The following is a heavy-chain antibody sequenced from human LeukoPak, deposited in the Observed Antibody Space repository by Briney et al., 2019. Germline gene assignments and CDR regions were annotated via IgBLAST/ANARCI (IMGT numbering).Heavy chain of an antibody. J-gene: IGHJ6*02. CDR1: GFTFSSYS. CDR3: GMATVSPDYYYYYGMDV. CDR2: ISSSSSAI. V-gene: IGHV3-48*02. Sequence: PGGSLRLSCAASGFTFSSYSMNWVRQAPGKGLEWVSYISSSSSAIYYADSVKGRFTISRDNAKNSLYLQMNSLRDEDTAVYCCGMATVSPDYYYYYGMDVWGQGTTVTVSS. D-gene: IGHD2-21*02.